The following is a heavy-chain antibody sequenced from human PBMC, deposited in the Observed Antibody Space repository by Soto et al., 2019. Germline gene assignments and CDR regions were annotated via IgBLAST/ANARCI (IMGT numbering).Heavy chain of an antibody. CDR1: GFTFSSYA. J-gene: IGHJ6*02. V-gene: IGHV3-30-3*01. Sequence: GASLRLSCAASGFTFSSYAMHWVRQAPGKGLEWVAVISYDGSNKYYADSVKGRFTISRDNSKNTLYLQMNSLRAEDTAVYYCARDRGSSGWYLYYYGMDVWGQGT. CDR3: ARDRGSSGWYLYYYGMDV. D-gene: IGHD6-19*01. CDR2: ISYDGSNK.